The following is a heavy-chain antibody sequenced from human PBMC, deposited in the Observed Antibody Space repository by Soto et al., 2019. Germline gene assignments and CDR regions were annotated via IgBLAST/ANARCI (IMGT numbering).Heavy chain of an antibody. CDR1: GFTFSSYG. CDR2: IWYDGSNK. D-gene: IGHD3-9*01. CDR3: ARAPPYEDILTGDQVHDAFDI. Sequence: QVQLVESGGGVVQPGRSLRLSCAASGFTFSSYGMHWVRQAPGKGLEWVAVIWYDGSNKYYADSVKGRFTISRDNSKNTLYLQMNSLRAEDTAVYYCARAPPYEDILTGDQVHDAFDIWGQGTMVTVSS. J-gene: IGHJ3*02. V-gene: IGHV3-33*01.